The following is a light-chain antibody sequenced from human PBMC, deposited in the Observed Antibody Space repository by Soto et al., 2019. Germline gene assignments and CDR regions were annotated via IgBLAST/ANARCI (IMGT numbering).Light chain of an antibody. V-gene: IGLV2-14*01. CDR2: EVN. CDR1: SSDVGAYDF. CDR3: SSYTTGSTYV. Sequence: QSVLTQPASVSGSPGQSITISCTGTSSDVGAYDFVSWYQQHPGKAPKYLIYEVNNRPSGVSNRFSGSKSGNTASLTISGLQAEDEADYYCSSYTTGSTYVFGTGTKVTVL. J-gene: IGLJ1*01.